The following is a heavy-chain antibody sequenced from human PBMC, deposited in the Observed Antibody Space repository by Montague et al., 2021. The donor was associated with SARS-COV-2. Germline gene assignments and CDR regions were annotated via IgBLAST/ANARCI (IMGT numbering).Heavy chain of an antibody. CDR1: GFSLSTSGVG. D-gene: IGHD4-23*01. CDR3: AHRINRFGGPYFDY. V-gene: IGHV2-5*02. CDR2: IYWDDDK. Sequence: PALVTPTQTLTLTCTFSGFSLSTSGVGVGWIRQPPGKALEWLALIYWDDDKRYSPSLKSRLTITKDTSKNQVVLTMTNMDPVDTATYHCAHRINRFGGPYFDYWGQGTLVTVSS. J-gene: IGHJ4*02.